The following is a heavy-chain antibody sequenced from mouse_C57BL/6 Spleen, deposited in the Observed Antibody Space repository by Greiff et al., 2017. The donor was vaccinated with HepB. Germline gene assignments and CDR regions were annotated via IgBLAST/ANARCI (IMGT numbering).Heavy chain of an antibody. Sequence: VQLQQSGAELVKPGASVKLSCKASGYTFTSYWMHWVKQRPGRGLEWIGRIDPNSGGTKYNEKFKSKATLTVDKPSSTAYMQLSSLTSEDSAVYYCARSRYYGSSYVRPYYAMDYWGQGTSVTVSS. D-gene: IGHD1-1*01. V-gene: IGHV1-72*01. J-gene: IGHJ4*01. CDR2: IDPNSGGT. CDR1: GYTFTSYW. CDR3: ARSRYYGSSYVRPYYAMDY.